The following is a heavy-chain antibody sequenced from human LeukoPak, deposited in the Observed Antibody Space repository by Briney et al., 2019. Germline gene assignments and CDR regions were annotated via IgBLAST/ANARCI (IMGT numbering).Heavy chain of an antibody. CDR3: ASPPDCSGGSCYFGAR. Sequence: SVKVSCKASGGTFSSYAISWVRQAPGQGLEWMGGIIPIFGTANYAQKFQGRVTITADESTSTAYMELSSLRSEDTAVYYCASPPDCSGGSCYFGARWGQGTLVTVSS. V-gene: IGHV1-69*13. D-gene: IGHD2-15*01. CDR2: IIPIFGTA. CDR1: GGTFSSYA. J-gene: IGHJ4*02.